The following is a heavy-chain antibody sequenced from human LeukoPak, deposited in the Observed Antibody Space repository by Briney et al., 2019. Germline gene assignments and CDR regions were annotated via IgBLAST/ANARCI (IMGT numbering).Heavy chain of an antibody. CDR2: ISAYNGNT. D-gene: IGHD6-13*01. J-gene: IGHJ5*02. CDR3: ASSYGIAAPDWFDP. V-gene: IGHV1-18*01. Sequence: ASVKVSCKASGYTFTSYGISWVRQAPGQGLEWMGWISAYNGNTNYAQKLQGRVTMTTDTSTSTAYMELRSLRSDDTAVYYCASSYGIAAPDWFDPWGQGTLVTVSS. CDR1: GYTFTSYG.